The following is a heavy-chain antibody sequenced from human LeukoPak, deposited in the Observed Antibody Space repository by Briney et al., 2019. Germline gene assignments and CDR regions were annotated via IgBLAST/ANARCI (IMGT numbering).Heavy chain of an antibody. V-gene: IGHV4-39*01. J-gene: IGHJ4*02. CDR3: ARRHSGYDYLDY. CDR1: GGSISSSSYY. CDR2: IFYSGST. D-gene: IGHD5-12*01. Sequence: SETLSLTCTVSGGSISSSSYYWGWIRQPPGKGLEWIGSIFYSGSTYYNPPLRSRVTVSVDTSKNQFSLKLSSVTAADTAVYYCARRHSGYDYLDYWGQGTLVTVSS.